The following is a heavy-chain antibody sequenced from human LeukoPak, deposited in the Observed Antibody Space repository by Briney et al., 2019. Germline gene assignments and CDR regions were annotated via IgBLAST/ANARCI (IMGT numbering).Heavy chain of an antibody. Sequence: GASVKLSCTASRRTLSSYVISWVRQAPGHGLEWMGGIIPIFGTADHAQKFQRRVTITADTSTSTAYMELSSLRSEDTAVYYCARSAAAAGFSAEGYWGQGTLVTVSS. CDR1: RRTLSSYV. J-gene: IGHJ4*02. D-gene: IGHD6-13*01. CDR3: ARSAAAAGFSAEGY. V-gene: IGHV1-69*06. CDR2: IIPIFGTA.